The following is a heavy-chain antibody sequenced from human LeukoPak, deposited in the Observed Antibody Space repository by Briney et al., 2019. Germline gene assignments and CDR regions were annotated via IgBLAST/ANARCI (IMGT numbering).Heavy chain of an antibody. J-gene: IGHJ4*02. CDR1: GYNFTSYW. D-gene: IGHD2-21*02. CDR3: ARHGGPSGDPNGDY. CDR2: IYPGDSDT. Sequence: GGSREISWKRSGYNFTSYWSGWVGKVPGKGLEWMGIIYPGDSDTRYSPSFQGQVTISADKSISTAYLQWSSLKASDTAMYYCARHGGPSGDPNGDYWGQGTLVTVSS. V-gene: IGHV5-51*01.